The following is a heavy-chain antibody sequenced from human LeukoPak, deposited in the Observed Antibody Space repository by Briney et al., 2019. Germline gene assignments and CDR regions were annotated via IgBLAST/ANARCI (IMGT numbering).Heavy chain of an antibody. D-gene: IGHD3-16*01. Sequence: GGSLRLSCAASGFTFSSYAMSWVRQAPGKGLEWVSSIGGSGGSTYYADSVKGRFTISRDNSKNTLYLQMNSLRAEDTAVYYCARDSSYDYVWGSHTLFDYWGQGTLVTVSS. V-gene: IGHV3-23*01. CDR1: GFTFSSYA. CDR3: ARDSSYDYVWGSHTLFDY. CDR2: IGGSGGST. J-gene: IGHJ4*02.